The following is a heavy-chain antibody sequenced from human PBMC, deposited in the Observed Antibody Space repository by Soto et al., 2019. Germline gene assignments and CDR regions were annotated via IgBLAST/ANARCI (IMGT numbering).Heavy chain of an antibody. CDR3: ASGVIAAAGYIDY. D-gene: IGHD6-13*01. CDR2: IIPILGIA. V-gene: IGHV1-69*02. CDR1: GGTFSSYT. J-gene: IGHJ4*02. Sequence: QVQLVQSGAEVKKPGSSVKVSCKASGGTFSSYTISWVRQAPGQGLEWTGRIIPILGIANYAQKFQGRVTITADKSTSKAYMELSSLRSEDTAVYYCASGVIAAAGYIDYWGQGTLVTVSS.